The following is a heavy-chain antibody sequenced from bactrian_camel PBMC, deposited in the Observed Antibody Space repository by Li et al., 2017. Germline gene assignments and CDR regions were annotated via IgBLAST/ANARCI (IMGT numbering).Heavy chain of an antibody. J-gene: IGHJ4*01. CDR3: ASGSRRYRI. Sequence: VQLVESGGDLVQPGGSLRLSCATSGFPLADYSMGRVRQAPGKGLEWVSDIRNNGDRTSYADSVKGRFTLSRDNAKNMLYLQMNSLKPEDTAMYYCASGSRRYRIWGQGTQVTVS. CDR2: IRNNGDRT. D-gene: IGHD6*01. CDR1: GFPLADYS. V-gene: IGHV3-1*01.